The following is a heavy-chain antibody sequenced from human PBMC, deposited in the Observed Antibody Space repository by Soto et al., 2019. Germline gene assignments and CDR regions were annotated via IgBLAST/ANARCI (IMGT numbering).Heavy chain of an antibody. D-gene: IGHD6-13*01. CDR1: GFSLSAPGAG. V-gene: IGHV2-5*01. CDR2: IYWNGEK. Sequence: QITLKESGPALVEPTQTLTLTCTFSGFSLSAPGAGVAWIRQPPGKALEWLAFIYWNGEKRFSPSLKTRLTVNRDSSRNDVLLTVTDIDAVDSGTYFCAHEGQQYFFDYWGPGTQVTV. CDR3: AHEGQQYFFDY. J-gene: IGHJ4*02.